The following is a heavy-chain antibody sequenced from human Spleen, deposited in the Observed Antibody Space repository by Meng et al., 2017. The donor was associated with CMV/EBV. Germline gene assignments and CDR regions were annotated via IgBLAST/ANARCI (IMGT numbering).Heavy chain of an antibody. J-gene: IGHJ5*02. V-gene: IGHV1-3*01. CDR2: INAGNGNT. CDR1: GFIFTNYA. Sequence: KASGFIFTNYALRWVRQAPGQRLEWMGWINAGNGNTKYSQKFQGRVTITRDTSASTAYMELTSLRSEDTAVYYCARERDSSGYQFDPWGQGTLVTVSS. CDR3: ARERDSSGYQFDP. D-gene: IGHD3-22*01.